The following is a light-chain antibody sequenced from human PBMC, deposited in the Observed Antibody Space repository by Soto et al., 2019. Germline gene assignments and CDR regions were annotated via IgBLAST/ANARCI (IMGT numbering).Light chain of an antibody. V-gene: IGLV1-44*01. CDR2: SNT. CDR3: ATWDDSLNVWL. CDR1: TSNIGSNP. Sequence: QSVLTQPPSASAPPGQRVTIPCSGSTSNIGSNPVNWYQQLPGTAPKLLMYSNTQRPSGVPDRFSGSKSGTSASLAISALESEDESTYYCATWDDSLNVWLFGGGTK. J-gene: IGLJ3*02.